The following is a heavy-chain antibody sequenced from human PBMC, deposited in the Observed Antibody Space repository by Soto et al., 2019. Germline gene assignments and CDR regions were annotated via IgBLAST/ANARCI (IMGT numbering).Heavy chain of an antibody. CDR3: ANARGGYSYGKYYYYMDV. D-gene: IGHD5-18*01. J-gene: IGHJ6*03. V-gene: IGHV1-69*02. CDR2: IIPILGIA. CDR1: GGTFSSYT. Sequence: QVQLVQSGAEVQKPGSSVKVSCKASGGTFSSYTISWVRQAPGQGLEWMGRIIPILGIANYAQKFQGRVTITADKSTSTAYMELSSLRSEDTAVYYCANARGGYSYGKYYYYMDVWGKGTTVTVSS.